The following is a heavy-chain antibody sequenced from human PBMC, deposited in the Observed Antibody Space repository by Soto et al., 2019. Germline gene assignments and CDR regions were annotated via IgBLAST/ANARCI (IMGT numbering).Heavy chain of an antibody. J-gene: IGHJ5*02. Sequence: QLQLQESGPGLVKPSETLSLTCTVSNGSISSAIYYWGWIRQPPGKGLEWIGSIYHSGSTYYNPSLQGRVTISVDTSKNPFSLKLSSVTAADTAVYFCAGRSSLASVQVYFGEISNYNWFDPWGQGTLVTVSS. CDR1: NGSISSAIYY. CDR3: AGRSSLASVQVYFGEISNYNWFDP. D-gene: IGHD3-10*01. CDR2: IYHSGST. V-gene: IGHV4-39*01.